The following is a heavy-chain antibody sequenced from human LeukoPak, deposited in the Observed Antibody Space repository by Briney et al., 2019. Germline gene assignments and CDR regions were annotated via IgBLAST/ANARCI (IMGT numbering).Heavy chain of an antibody. CDR1: GGSFSGYY. CDR2: INHSGST. V-gene: IGHV4-34*01. CDR3: ARGTYYYDSSGYYPYYYYYYMDV. D-gene: IGHD3-22*01. Sequence: SETLSLTCAVYGGSFSGYYWSWIRQPPGKGLEWIGEINHSGSTNYNPSLKSRVTISVDTSKNQFSLKLGSVTAADTAVYYCARGTYYYDSSGYYPYYYYYYMDVWGKGTTVTVSS. J-gene: IGHJ6*03.